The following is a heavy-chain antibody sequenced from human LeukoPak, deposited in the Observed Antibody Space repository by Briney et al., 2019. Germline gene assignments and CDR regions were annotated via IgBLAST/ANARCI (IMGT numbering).Heavy chain of an antibody. V-gene: IGHV4-59*12. CDR2: IYYSGST. Sequence: SETLSLTCTVSGGSISSYYWSWIRQPPGKGLEWIGYIYYSGSTNYNPSLKSRVTISLDTSKNQFSLQLNSVTPEDTAVYYCARDRQWLDYWGQGTLVTVSS. J-gene: IGHJ4*02. CDR1: GGSISSYY. CDR3: ARDRQWLDY. D-gene: IGHD6-19*01.